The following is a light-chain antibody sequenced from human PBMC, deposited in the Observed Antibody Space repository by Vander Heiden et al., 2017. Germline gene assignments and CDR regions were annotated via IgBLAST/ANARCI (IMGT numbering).Light chain of an antibody. CDR3: CSYAGTSTYV. CDR1: SSDVGSYNL. V-gene: IGLV2-23*02. CDR2: EVT. Sequence: QSALTQPAPVSGSPGQSITISCTGTSSDVGSYNLVSWYQQHPGKAPKLMIYEVTKRPSGVSNRFSGSKSGNTASLTISGLQAEDEADYHCCSYAGTSTYVFGTGTKVAVL. J-gene: IGLJ1*01.